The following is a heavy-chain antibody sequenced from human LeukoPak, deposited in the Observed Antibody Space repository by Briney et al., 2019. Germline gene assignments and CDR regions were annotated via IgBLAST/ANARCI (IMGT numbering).Heavy chain of an antibody. CDR3: ARDHEWDSSGWPTYFDY. D-gene: IGHD6-19*01. J-gene: IGHJ4*02. V-gene: IGHV3-48*03. Sequence: ALRLSCAACVCSFSRYEMKWVRQAPGDGLEWASYISRSGSTIYYAESAKGRFTISRDNAKNSLYLQMNSLRADDTAVYYCARDHEWDSSGWPTYFDYWGQGTLVTVSS. CDR1: VCSFSRYE. CDR2: ISRSGSTI.